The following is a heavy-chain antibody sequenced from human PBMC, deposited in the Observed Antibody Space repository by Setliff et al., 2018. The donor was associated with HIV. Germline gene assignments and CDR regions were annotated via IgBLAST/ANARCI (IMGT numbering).Heavy chain of an antibody. V-gene: IGHV4-34*01. J-gene: IGHJ4*02. CDR2: INHSGST. D-gene: IGHD3-9*01. CDR1: GGSFSGYY. CDR3: AREDWRRDYLDY. Sequence: PSETLSLTCAVYGGSFSGYYWSWIRQPPGKGLEWIGEINHSGSTNYNPSLKSRVTLSVDKSKNQFSLKLSSVTAADTAVYYCAREDWRRDYLDYWGQGTLVTVSS.